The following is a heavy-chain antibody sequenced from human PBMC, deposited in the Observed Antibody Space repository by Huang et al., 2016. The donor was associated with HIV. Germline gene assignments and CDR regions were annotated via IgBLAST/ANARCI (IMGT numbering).Heavy chain of an antibody. CDR2: MNPNTGNT. CDR3: ARSAYGDLDY. V-gene: IGHV1-8*02. Sequence: QVHLVQSGSEVKKPGASVKVSCKAFGYTFTNYDINWVRQAPGRGLDGMGGMNPNTGNTGFAQSFQGRVTMTRKTYITTAYMELTSLTSEDTAGYYCARSAYGDLDYWGLGTLVIVSS. CDR1: GYTFTNYD. D-gene: IGHD4-17*01. J-gene: IGHJ4*02.